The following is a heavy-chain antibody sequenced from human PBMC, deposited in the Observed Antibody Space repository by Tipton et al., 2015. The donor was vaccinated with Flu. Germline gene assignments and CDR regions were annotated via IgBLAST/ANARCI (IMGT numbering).Heavy chain of an antibody. V-gene: IGHV4-38-2*01. Sequence: TLSLTCAVSDYSISSGYYWGWIRQPPGKGLEWIGSIHHSGDAYYIPSLKSRVSLSVDTSKNQFSLKVTSVTAADTAVYYCARVGRTTWDYQFDHWGQGALVTVSS. CDR2: IHHSGDA. CDR1: DYSISSGYY. CDR3: ARVGRTTWDYQFDH. D-gene: IGHD2/OR15-2a*01. J-gene: IGHJ4*02.